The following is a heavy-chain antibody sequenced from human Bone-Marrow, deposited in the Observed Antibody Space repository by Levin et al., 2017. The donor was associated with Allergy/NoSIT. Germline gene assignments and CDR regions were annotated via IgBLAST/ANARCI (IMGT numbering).Heavy chain of an antibody. CDR2: IRSHPERYAT. CDR3: TSHAPHSGYYASLDH. V-gene: IGHV3-73*01. Sequence: GESLKISCVASGFAFSGSAIHWVRQAPGKGLEWVARIRSHPERYATAYGPSVKGRFTISREDSTNTAFLEMNSLRIEDTALYYCTSHAPHSGYYASLDHWGQGTQVSVSS. J-gene: IGHJ4*02. CDR1: GFAFSGSA. D-gene: IGHD5-12*01.